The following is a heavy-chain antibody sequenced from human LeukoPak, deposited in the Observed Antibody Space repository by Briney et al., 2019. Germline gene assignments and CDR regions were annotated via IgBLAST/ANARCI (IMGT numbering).Heavy chain of an antibody. CDR3: AREAKSSSGAAAYYFDY. CDR1: GGSFSGYY. Sequence: SETLSLTCAVYGGSFSGYYWSWIRQPPGKGLEWIREINHSGSTNYNPSLKSRVTISVDTSKNQFSLKLSSVTAADTAVYYCAREAKSSSGAAAYYFDYWGQGTLVTVSS. V-gene: IGHV4-34*01. J-gene: IGHJ4*02. CDR2: INHSGST. D-gene: IGHD6-13*01.